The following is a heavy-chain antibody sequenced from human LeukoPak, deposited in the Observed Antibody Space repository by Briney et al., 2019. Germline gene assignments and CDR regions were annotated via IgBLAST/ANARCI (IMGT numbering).Heavy chain of an antibody. V-gene: IGHV4-31*03. CDR3: ARGGEAYYYDSSGYHTPGAFDI. CDR1: GGSISSGGYY. CDR2: IYYSGST. Sequence: SQTLSLTCTVSGGSISSGGYYSSWIRQHPGKGLEWLGYIYYSGSTYYNPSLKSRVTISVDTSMNQFSLKLSSVTAADTAVYYCARGGEAYYYDSSGYHTPGAFDIWGQGTMVTVS. J-gene: IGHJ3*02. D-gene: IGHD3-22*01.